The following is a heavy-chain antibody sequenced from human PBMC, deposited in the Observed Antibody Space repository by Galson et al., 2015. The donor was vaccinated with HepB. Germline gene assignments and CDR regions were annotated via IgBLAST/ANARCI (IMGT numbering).Heavy chain of an antibody. Sequence: SVKVSCKASGYTFTSYYMHWVRQAPGQGLEWMGIINPSGGSTSYAQKFQGRVTMTRDTSTSTVYMELSSLRSEDTAVYYCARDYGDYPLGMDVWGQGTTVTVSS. CDR1: GYTFTSYY. V-gene: IGHV1-46*01. CDR2: INPSGGST. CDR3: ARDYGDYPLGMDV. J-gene: IGHJ6*02. D-gene: IGHD4-17*01.